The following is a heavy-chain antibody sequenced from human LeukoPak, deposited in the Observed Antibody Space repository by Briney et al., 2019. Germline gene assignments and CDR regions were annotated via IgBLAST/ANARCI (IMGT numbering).Heavy chain of an antibody. CDR2: ISGSGGST. D-gene: IGHD3-22*01. V-gene: IGHV3-23*01. Sequence: GGSLRLSCAASGFTFSSYAMSWVRQAPGKGLEWVSAISGSGGSTYYADSVKGRFTISRDNSKNTLYLQMNSLRAEDTAVYYCAKDTYYYDSSANWFDPWGQGTLDTVSS. CDR3: AKDTYYYDSSANWFDP. J-gene: IGHJ5*02. CDR1: GFTFSSYA.